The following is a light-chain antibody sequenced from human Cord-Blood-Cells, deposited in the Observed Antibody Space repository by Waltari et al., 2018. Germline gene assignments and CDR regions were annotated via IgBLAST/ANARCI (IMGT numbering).Light chain of an antibody. J-gene: IGLJ3*02. V-gene: IGLV2-14*03. CDR2: DVS. Sequence: YALTQPASVSGSPGQSIPISCTATSSDVGGYNYVSWYQQHPGKAPKLIIYDVSNRPSGVANRFSGSKSGNTASLTISGLQAEDDADYYCSSYTSSSTLVFGGGTKLTVL. CDR1: SSDVGGYNY. CDR3: SSYTSSSTLV.